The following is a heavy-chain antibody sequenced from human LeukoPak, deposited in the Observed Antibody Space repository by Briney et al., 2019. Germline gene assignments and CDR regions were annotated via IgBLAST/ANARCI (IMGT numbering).Heavy chain of an antibody. D-gene: IGHD3-22*01. CDR2: IYSGGRA. Sequence: GGSLRLSCAASGFTASSNYMSWVRQAPGTGLEWVSVIYSGGRAYYADSVKDRFTISRDNSKNTLYLQMNSLRAEDTAVYYCACSSGSTPGAFDIWGQGTMVTVSS. J-gene: IGHJ3*02. CDR1: GFTASSNY. V-gene: IGHV3-66*01. CDR3: ACSSGSTPGAFDI.